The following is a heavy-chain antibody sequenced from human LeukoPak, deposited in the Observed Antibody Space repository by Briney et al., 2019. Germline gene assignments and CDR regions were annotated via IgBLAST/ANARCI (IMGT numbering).Heavy chain of an antibody. Sequence: ASVKVSCEAPGYTFTSYGISWVRQAPGQGLEWMGWISAYNGNTNYAQKLQGRVTMTTDTSTSTAYMELRSLRSDDTAVYYCADGLYNWNFGVRHDAFDIWGQGTMVTVSS. V-gene: IGHV1-18*01. CDR2: ISAYNGNT. CDR1: GYTFTSYG. D-gene: IGHD1-7*01. CDR3: ADGLYNWNFGVRHDAFDI. J-gene: IGHJ3*02.